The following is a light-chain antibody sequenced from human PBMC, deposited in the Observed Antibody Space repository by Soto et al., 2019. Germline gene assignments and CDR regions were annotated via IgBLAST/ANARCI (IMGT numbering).Light chain of an antibody. CDR3: SSYAGSSWV. V-gene: IGLV2-8*01. CDR2: DVS. CDR1: GSDVGAYNY. J-gene: IGLJ3*02. Sequence: QSVLTQPPSASGSPGQSVTISCTGTGSDVGAYNYVSWYQQHPGKAPKLMIYDVSKRPSGVPYRFSGSKSGNAASLTVSGLQGEDEADYYCSSYAGSSWVFGGGTKVTVL.